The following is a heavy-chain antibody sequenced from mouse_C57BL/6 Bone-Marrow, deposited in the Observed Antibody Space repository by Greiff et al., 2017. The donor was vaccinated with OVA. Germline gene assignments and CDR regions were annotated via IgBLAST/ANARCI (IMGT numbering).Heavy chain of an antibody. CDR2: ISDGGSYT. D-gene: IGHD1-1*01. Sequence: EVMLVESGGGLVKPGGSLKLSCAASGFTFSSYAMSWVRQTPEKRLEWVATISDGGSYTYYPDNVKGRFTISRDNAKNNLNLQMSHLKSEDTAMYYCAREGFTTVASDYWGQGTTLTVSS. V-gene: IGHV5-4*01. J-gene: IGHJ2*01. CDR3: AREGFTTVASDY. CDR1: GFTFSSYA.